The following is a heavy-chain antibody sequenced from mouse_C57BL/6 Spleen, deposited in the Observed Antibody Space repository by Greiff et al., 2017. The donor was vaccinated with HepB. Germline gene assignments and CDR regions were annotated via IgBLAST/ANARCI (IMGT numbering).Heavy chain of an antibody. CDR3: TRWFITTVVAKAMDY. CDR2: IDPETGGT. Sequence: QVQLKQSGAELVRPGASVTLSCKASGYTFTDYEMHWVKQTPVHGLEWIGAIDPETGGTAYNQKFKGKAILTADKSSSTAYMELRSLTSEDSAVYYCTRWFITTVVAKAMDYWGQGTSVTVSS. CDR1: GYTFTDYE. V-gene: IGHV1-15*01. J-gene: IGHJ4*01. D-gene: IGHD1-1*01.